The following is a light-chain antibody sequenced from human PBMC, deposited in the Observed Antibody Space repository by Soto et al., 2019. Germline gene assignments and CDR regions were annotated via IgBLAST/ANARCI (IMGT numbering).Light chain of an antibody. CDR1: SSNIGINV. V-gene: IGLV1-44*01. Sequence: QSVLTQPPSASGTPGQRVTISCSGSSSNIGINVLSWYQQLPGAAPKLLIYSNDQRPSGVPDRFSGSKSGTSASLAISGLQSEDEADYYCAAWDDSLNGYAFGPGTKLT. CDR3: AAWDDSLNGYA. J-gene: IGLJ1*01. CDR2: SND.